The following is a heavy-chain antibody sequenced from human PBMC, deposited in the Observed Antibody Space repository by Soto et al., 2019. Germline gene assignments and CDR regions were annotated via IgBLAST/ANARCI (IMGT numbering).Heavy chain of an antibody. D-gene: IGHD5-12*01. CDR1: GGTFSSYA. CDR2: IIPIFGRA. V-gene: IGHV1-69*01. Sequence: QVQLVQSGAEVKKPGSSVKVSCKASGGTFSSYAISWVRQAPGQGLEWMGGIIPIFGRANYAQKFQGRVTITADESTSTAYMEMSRLRSEDTAVYYCARGHPADPGWLQSEGQYYFDYWGQGTLVTVSS. J-gene: IGHJ4*02. CDR3: ARGHPADPGWLQSEGQYYFDY.